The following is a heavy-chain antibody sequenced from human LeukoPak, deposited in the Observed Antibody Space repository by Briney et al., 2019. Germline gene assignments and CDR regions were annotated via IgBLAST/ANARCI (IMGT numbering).Heavy chain of an antibody. D-gene: IGHD3-22*01. V-gene: IGHV4-34*01. J-gene: IGHJ4*02. CDR1: GGSFSGYY. CDR2: INHSGST. Sequence: SETLSLTCAVYGGSFSGYYWSWIRQPPGKGLEWIGEINHSGSTNYNPSLKSRVTISVDSSKNQFSLKLSSVTAADTAVYYCARGYRKYYYDSSGYYLDYWGQGTLVTVSS. CDR3: ARGYRKYYYDSSGYYLDY.